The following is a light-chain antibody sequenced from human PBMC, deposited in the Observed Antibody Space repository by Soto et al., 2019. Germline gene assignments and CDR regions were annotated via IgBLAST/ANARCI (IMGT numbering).Light chain of an antibody. V-gene: IGKV1-39*01. Sequence: DIHMTQSPSSLSASVGDTLTITCRANQSITNFLNWYQKKPGEFPKLLIYAAPRLESGVPSRFSGGGSGTEFALTIQSLQPEDFATYYCQQSYTTPRLSFGGGTRVDLK. CDR1: QSITNF. J-gene: IGKJ4*01. CDR2: AAP. CDR3: QQSYTTPRLS.